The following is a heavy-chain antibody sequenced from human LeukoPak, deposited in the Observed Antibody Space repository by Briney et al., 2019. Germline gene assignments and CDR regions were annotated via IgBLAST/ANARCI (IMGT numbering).Heavy chain of an antibody. J-gene: IGHJ4*02. CDR1: GFTFSSYS. Sequence: GGSLRLSCAASGFTFSSYSMNWVRQAPGKGLEWVSSISSSSSYIYYADSVKGRFTISRDNAKNSLYLQMNSLRAEDTAVYYCARGPYYYDSSGYRVDYWGQGTLVTVPS. CDR3: ARGPYYYDSSGYRVDY. CDR2: ISSSSSYI. V-gene: IGHV3-21*01. D-gene: IGHD3-22*01.